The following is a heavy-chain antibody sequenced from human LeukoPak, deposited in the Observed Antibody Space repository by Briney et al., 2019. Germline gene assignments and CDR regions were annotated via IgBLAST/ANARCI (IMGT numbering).Heavy chain of an antibody. V-gene: IGHV4-34*01. D-gene: IGHD7-27*01. J-gene: IGHJ4*02. Sequence: SETLSLTCAVYGGPFSGYYWNWIRQPPGKGLEWIGEINHDGYTNYNPSLESRVTISVDTSKNQFSLKVYSLTAADTAVYFCARAGTGDRSAVFDYWGQEILVTVSS. CDR3: ARAGTGDRSAVFDY. CDR2: INHDGYT. CDR1: GGPFSGYY.